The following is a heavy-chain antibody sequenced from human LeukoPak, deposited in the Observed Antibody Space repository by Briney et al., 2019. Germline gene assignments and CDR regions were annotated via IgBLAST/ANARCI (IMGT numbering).Heavy chain of an antibody. CDR1: GGSISSYY. D-gene: IGHD1-26*01. CDR2: IYYSGST. CDR3: ARVPYSGSYYFDY. J-gene: IGHJ4*02. V-gene: IGHV4-59*01. Sequence: SETLSLTCTVSGGSISSYYWSWIRQPPGEGLEWIGYIYYSGSTNYNPSLKSRVTISVDTSKNQFSLKLSSVTAADTAVYYCARVPYSGSYYFDYWGQGTLVTVSS.